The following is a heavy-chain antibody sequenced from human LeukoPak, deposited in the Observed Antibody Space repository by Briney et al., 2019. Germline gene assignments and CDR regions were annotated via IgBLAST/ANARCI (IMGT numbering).Heavy chain of an antibody. D-gene: IGHD3-10*01. CDR2: IYYAGST. J-gene: IGHJ6*03. Sequence: SETLSLTCTVSGGSISSRSYYWGWIRQPPGKGLEWIASIYYAGSTYYNPSLKSRVTISVDTSKDQFSLKLSSVTAADTAVYYCAREWALGHGSGIPYYYMDVWGKGTTVTVSS. CDR3: AREWALGHGSGIPYYYMDV. CDR1: GGSISSRSYY. V-gene: IGHV4-39*07.